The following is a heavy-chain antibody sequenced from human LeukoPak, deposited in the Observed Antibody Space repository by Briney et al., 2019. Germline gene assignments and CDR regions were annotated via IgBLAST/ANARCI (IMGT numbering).Heavy chain of an antibody. D-gene: IGHD7-27*01. CDR3: ALRRRKLGMDY. CDR2: MNPNSGNS. J-gene: IGHJ4*02. Sequence: ASVKVSCKASGYTFTSYDINWVRQATGQGLEWMGWMNPNSGNSGYAQKFQGRVTITRNTSISTPYMERSILRSEDTAVYECALRRRKLGMDYWRRGTLVSVSS. V-gene: IGHV1-8*03. CDR1: GYTFTSYD.